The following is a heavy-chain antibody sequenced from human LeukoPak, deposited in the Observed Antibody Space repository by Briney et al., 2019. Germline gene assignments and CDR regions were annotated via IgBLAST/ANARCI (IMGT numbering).Heavy chain of an antibody. CDR3: AKEGAIGGPYFDY. Sequence: GRSLRLSCAASGFTFDDYAMHWVRQAPGKGLEWVSGISWNSGSIGYADSVKGRFTISRDNAKNSLYLQMNSLRAEDTALYYCAKEGAIGGPYFDYWGQEPWSPSPQ. CDR1: GFTFDDYA. V-gene: IGHV3-9*01. CDR2: ISWNSGSI. J-gene: IGHJ4*01. D-gene: IGHD2-15*01.